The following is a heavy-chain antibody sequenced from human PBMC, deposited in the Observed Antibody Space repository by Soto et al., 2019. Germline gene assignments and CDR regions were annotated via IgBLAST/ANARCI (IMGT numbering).Heavy chain of an antibody. Sequence: QVQLVQSGAEVKKPGSSVKVSCKASGGTFSNYAISWVRQAPGQGLEWMGGIIPIFGTENDAQKFQGIVTNTADESTRTAYMELSSLRSDNTAGYYCARGSMVRGVSNAFDIWGQGTMVTVSS. J-gene: IGHJ3*02. CDR3: ARGSMVRGVSNAFDI. CDR1: GGTFSNYA. V-gene: IGHV1-69*01. D-gene: IGHD3-10*01. CDR2: IIPIFGTE.